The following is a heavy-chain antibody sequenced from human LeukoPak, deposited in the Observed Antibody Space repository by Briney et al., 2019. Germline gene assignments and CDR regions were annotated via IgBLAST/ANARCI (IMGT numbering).Heavy chain of an antibody. J-gene: IGHJ4*02. CDR3: AGSRYYDSSGYYYAERAFDY. D-gene: IGHD3-22*01. CDR2: IYYSGST. Sequence: SETLSLTCTVSGGSVSSSSYYWDWIRQPPGKGLEWIRSIYYSGSTYYNPSLKSRVTISVDTSKNQFSLKLSSVTAADTAVYYCAGSRYYDSSGYYYAERAFDYWGQGTLVTVSS. CDR1: GGSVSSSSYY. V-gene: IGHV4-39*01.